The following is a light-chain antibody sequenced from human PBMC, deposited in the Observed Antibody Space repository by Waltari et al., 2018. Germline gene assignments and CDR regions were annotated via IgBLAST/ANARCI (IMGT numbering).Light chain of an antibody. CDR2: WAS. CDR1: QSVLYSPNNKNH. J-gene: IGKJ1*01. Sequence: DIVMTQSPDSLAVSLGERPTINCKSSQSVLYSPNNKNHLAWYQQKPGQPPKLRVYWASTRESGVPDRFSGSGSGTDFTLTISSLQAEDVAVYYCQQYYSLPWTFGQGTKVEIK. V-gene: IGKV4-1*01. CDR3: QQYYSLPWT.